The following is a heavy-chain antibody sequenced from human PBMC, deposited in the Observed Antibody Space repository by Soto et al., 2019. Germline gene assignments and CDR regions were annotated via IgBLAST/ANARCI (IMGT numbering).Heavy chain of an antibody. J-gene: IGHJ6*03. Sequence: GGSLRLSCAASGFTFSNAWMSWVRQAPGKGLEWVGRIKSKTDGGTTDYAAPVKGRFTISRDDSKNTLYLQMNSLKTEDTAVYYCTTDLSTHRITIFGVVIPTTVYMDVWGKGTTVTVSS. CDR3: TTDLSTHRITIFGVVIPTTVYMDV. V-gene: IGHV3-15*01. D-gene: IGHD3-3*01. CDR2: IKSKTDGGTT. CDR1: GFTFSNAW.